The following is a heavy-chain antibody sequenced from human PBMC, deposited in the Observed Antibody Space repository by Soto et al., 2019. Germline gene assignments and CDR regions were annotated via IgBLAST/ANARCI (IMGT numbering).Heavy chain of an antibody. CDR2: ISYDGSNK. D-gene: IGHD1-26*01. J-gene: IGHJ3*02. V-gene: IGHV3-30*18. CDR3: AKLSLGATSRGDDAFDI. CDR1: GFTFSSYG. Sequence: GALRLACSASGFTFSSYGMHGVRQAPGKGLEWVAVISYDGSNKYYADSVKVRFTISRDNSKNTLYLQMNSLRAEDTAVYYCAKLSLGATSRGDDAFDIWGQGTTVTV.